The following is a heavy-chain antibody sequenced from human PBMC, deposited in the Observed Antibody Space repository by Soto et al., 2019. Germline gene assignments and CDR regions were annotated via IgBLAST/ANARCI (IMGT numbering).Heavy chain of an antibody. CDR3: ASSVIVTSTTNDFDL. CDR1: GYSFSNFC. Sequence: GESLKISCQASGYSFSNFCIAWVRQMPGEGLEWLGIIYPDDSDTRYSPSFLGQVTISADKSIKTTYLQWGSLKASDTAIYFCASSVIVTSTTNDFDLWGQGTLVTVSS. D-gene: IGHD1-26*01. CDR2: IYPDDSDT. V-gene: IGHV5-51*01. J-gene: IGHJ4*02.